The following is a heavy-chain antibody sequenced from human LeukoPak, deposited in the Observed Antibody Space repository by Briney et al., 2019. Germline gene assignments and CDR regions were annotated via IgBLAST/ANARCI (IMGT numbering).Heavy chain of an antibody. Sequence: GGSLRLSCAASGFTFSSYSMNWVRQAPGKGLEWVSGISWNSGSIGYADSVKGRFTISRDNAKNSLYLQMNSLRAEDTALYYCAKDMAPLYYYDSSGYPPALDYWGQGTLVTVSS. V-gene: IGHV3-9*01. J-gene: IGHJ4*02. CDR1: GFTFSSYS. D-gene: IGHD3-22*01. CDR2: ISWNSGSI. CDR3: AKDMAPLYYYDSSGYPPALDY.